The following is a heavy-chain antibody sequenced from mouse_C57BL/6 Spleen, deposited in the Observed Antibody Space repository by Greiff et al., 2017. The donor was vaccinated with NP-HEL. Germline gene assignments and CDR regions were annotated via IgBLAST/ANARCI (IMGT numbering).Heavy chain of an antibody. D-gene: IGHD1-1*01. CDR1: GFSLTSYA. V-gene: IGHV2-9-1*01. CDR3: ARMNYYYGSSYSFAY. J-gene: IGHJ3*01. CDR2: IWTGGGT. Sequence: VNLVESGPGLVAPSQSLSITCTVSGFSLTSYAISWVRQPPGKGLEWLGVIWTGGGTNYNSALKSRLSISKDNSKSQVFLKMNSLQTDDTARYYCARMNYYYGSSYSFAYWGQGTLVTVSA.